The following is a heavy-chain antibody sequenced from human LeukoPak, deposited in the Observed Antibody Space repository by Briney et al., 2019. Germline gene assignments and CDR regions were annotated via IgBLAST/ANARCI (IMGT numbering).Heavy chain of an antibody. CDR1: GGTFSSYA. D-gene: IGHD4-23*01. CDR2: IIPIFGTA. V-gene: IGHV1-69*01. J-gene: IGHJ4*02. Sequence: SVKVSCKASGGTFSSYAISWVRQAPGQGLEWMGGIIPIFGTANYAQKFQGRVTITADESTSTAYMELSSLRSEDTAVYYCARDLSYGGNPRFDYWGQGTLVTVSS. CDR3: ARDLSYGGNPRFDY.